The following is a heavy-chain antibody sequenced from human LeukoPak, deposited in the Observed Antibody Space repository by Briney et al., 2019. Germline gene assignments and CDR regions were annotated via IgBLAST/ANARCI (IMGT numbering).Heavy chain of an antibody. Sequence: SETLSLTCTVSGGSINSYYWSWIRQPPGKGLEWIGCIHYSGTTKYNPSLNSRVTISVDTSKNQFSLRLSSVTAADTAVYYCARHYYSGDHCYYFDYWGQGTLVTVSS. V-gene: IGHV4-59*08. J-gene: IGHJ4*02. CDR1: GGSINSYY. CDR2: IHYSGTT. CDR3: ARHYYSGDHCYYFDY. D-gene: IGHD2-21*02.